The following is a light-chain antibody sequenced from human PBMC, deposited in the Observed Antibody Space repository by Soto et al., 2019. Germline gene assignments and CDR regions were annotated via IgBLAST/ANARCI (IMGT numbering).Light chain of an antibody. Sequence: EILWTQSPATLSVSPGEGATLSCRASQSVSDNLAWYQQKPGQAPRLLIYGAHTRATGIPARFSGSGSGTQFTLTITSLQSEDFAVYYCQQYNKWPPAISFGQGTRLEMK. CDR1: QSVSDN. V-gene: IGKV3-15*01. CDR3: QQYNKWPPAIS. J-gene: IGKJ5*01. CDR2: GAH.